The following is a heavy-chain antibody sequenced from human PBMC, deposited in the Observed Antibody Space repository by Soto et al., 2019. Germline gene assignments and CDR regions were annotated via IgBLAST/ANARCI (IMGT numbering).Heavy chain of an antibody. CDR1: GFTFSNSA. V-gene: IGHV1-58*01. J-gene: IGHJ3*02. CDR2: IIVGTGET. CDR3: AAELYSGGTCCSFDI. D-gene: IGHD2-21*01. Sequence: SGFTFSNSAVQWVRQARGQHLEWIGWIIVGTGETKSTQDLQGRITITRDMSTSTAYMELSGLRSEDTAVYYCAAELYSGGTCCSFDIWGQGTMVTVSS.